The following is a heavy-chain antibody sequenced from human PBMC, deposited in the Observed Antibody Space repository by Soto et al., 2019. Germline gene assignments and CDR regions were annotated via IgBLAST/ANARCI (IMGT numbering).Heavy chain of an antibody. CDR2: IIPIFGTA. D-gene: IGHD3-3*02. CDR3: AGGWVGIRTSSPLYYYYNGGDV. J-gene: IGHJ6*04. V-gene: IGHV1-69*13. Sequence: GASLKVSCKASGGTFSSYAISWVRQAPGQGLEWMGGIIPIFGTANYAQKFQGRVTITADESTSTAYMELSSLRSEDTAVYYCAGGWVGIRTSSPLYYYYNGGDVWGEGTTAPAPS. CDR1: GGTFSSYA.